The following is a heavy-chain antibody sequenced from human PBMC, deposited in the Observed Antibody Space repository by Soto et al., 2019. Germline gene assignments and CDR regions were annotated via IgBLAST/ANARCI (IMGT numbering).Heavy chain of an antibody. D-gene: IGHD4-17*01. Sequence: QVQLVESGGGVVQPGGSLRLSCAASGFTFGRHGMHWVRQAPGKGLEWVAVIGSDGRRDSYADSAKGRFTISRDHGQNTLYLQMTSLRAEDSAVYYCARDDDYGDNGLDYWGQGTLVTVSS. V-gene: IGHV3-33*01. CDR3: ARDDDYGDNGLDY. CDR1: GFTFGRHG. CDR2: IGSDGRRD. J-gene: IGHJ4*02.